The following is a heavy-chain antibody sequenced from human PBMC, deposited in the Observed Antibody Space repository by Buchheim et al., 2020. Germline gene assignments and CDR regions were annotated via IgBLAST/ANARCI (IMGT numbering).Heavy chain of an antibody. CDR2: ISSSSSTI. D-gene: IGHD2-8*01. J-gene: IGHJ6*02. CDR3: ARGLMATEYYYYYYGMDV. CDR1: GFTFSSYS. Sequence: EVQLVESGGGLVQPGGSLRLSCAASGFTFSSYSMNWVRQAPGKGLEWVSYISSSSSTIYYADSVKGRFTISRGNAKNSLYLQMNSLRAEDTAVYYCARGLMATEYYYYYYGMDVWGQGTT. V-gene: IGHV3-48*01.